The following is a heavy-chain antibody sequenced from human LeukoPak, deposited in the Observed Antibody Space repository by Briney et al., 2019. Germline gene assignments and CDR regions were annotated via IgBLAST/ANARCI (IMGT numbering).Heavy chain of an antibody. CDR3: AKARKDCSSGTCYSRSFDY. V-gene: IGHV3-23*01. J-gene: IGHJ4*02. D-gene: IGHD2-15*01. CDR2: ISGSGGST. Sequence: PGGSLRLSCAASGFTFSSYAMSWVRQAPGKGLEWVSAISGSGGSTYYADSVKGRFTLSRDNSKNTLYLQMNSLSVDDTAVYYCAKARKDCSSGTCYSRSFDYWGQGTLVTVSS. CDR1: GFTFSSYA.